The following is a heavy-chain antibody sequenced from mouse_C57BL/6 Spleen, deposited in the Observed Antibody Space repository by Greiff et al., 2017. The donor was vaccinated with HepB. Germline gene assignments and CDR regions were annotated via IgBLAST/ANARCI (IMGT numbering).Heavy chain of an antibody. CDR3: TRSRIYYEYDPGYFDV. CDR2: IDPETGGT. Sequence: QVQLQQSGAELVRPGASVTLSCKASGYTFTDYEMHWVKQTPVHGLEWIGAIDPETGGTAYNQKFKGKAILTADKSSSTAYMELRSLTSEDSAVYYCTRSRIYYEYDPGYFDVWGTGTTVTVSS. D-gene: IGHD2-4*01. CDR1: GYTFTDYE. J-gene: IGHJ1*03. V-gene: IGHV1-15*01.